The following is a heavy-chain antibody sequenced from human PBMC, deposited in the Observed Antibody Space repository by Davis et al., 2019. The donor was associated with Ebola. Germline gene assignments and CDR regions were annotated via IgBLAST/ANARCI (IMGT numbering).Heavy chain of an antibody. Sequence: GESLKISCAASGFTFSSYAIHWVRQAPGKGLEWVSSISMSSSYIYYADSVKGRLTISRDNAKNSLYLQLNSLRSEDTAVYYCARAYYDFWSGYSYYYYGLDVWGLGTTVTVSS. CDR2: ISMSSSYI. CDR1: GFTFSSYA. V-gene: IGHV3-21*01. J-gene: IGHJ6*02. CDR3: ARAYYDFWSGYSYYYYGLDV. D-gene: IGHD3-3*01.